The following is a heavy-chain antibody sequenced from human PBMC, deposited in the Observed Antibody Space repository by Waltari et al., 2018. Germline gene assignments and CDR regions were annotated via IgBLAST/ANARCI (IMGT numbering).Heavy chain of an antibody. CDR1: GGTFSSYA. CDR2: IIPIFGTA. D-gene: IGHD3-3*01. CDR3: ARDEGATIFGVVIANWFDP. V-gene: IGHV1-69*01. Sequence: QVQLVQSGAEVKKPGSSVKVSCKASGGTFSSYAISWVRQAPGQGLEWMGGIIPIFGTANYAQKFQGRVTITADESTSTAYMELSSLRSEDTAVYYCARDEGATIFGVVIANWFDPWGQGTLVIVSS. J-gene: IGHJ5*02.